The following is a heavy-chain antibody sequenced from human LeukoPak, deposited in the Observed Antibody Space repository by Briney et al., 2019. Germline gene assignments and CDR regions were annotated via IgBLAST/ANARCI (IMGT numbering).Heavy chain of an antibody. CDR3: AREYSSSSGAFDI. V-gene: IGHV4-39*07. Sequence: SETLSLTCTVSGGSISSSSYYWGWIRQPPGKGLEWIGSIYYSGSTYYNPSLKSRDTISVDTSKNQFSLKLSSVTAADTAVYYCAREYSSSSGAFDIWGQGTMVTVSS. CDR2: IYYSGST. J-gene: IGHJ3*02. D-gene: IGHD6-6*01. CDR1: GGSISSSSYY.